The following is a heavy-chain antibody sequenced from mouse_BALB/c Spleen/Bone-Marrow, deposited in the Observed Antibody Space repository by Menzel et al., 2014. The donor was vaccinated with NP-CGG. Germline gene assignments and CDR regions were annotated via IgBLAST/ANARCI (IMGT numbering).Heavy chain of an antibody. CDR2: INPSNGRT. J-gene: IGHJ4*01. CDR1: GYAFTGYW. CDR3: ARLTYGSSYIVDF. D-gene: IGHD1-1*01. Sequence: VQLQQSGAELVKPGASVKLPCKASGYAFTGYWMHWVKQRPGQGLEWIGEINPSNGRTNYNEKFKSMATLTVDKSSNTAYMQLSSLTSEDSAVFYCARLTYGSSYIVDFWGQGTSVTVSS. V-gene: IGHV1S81*02.